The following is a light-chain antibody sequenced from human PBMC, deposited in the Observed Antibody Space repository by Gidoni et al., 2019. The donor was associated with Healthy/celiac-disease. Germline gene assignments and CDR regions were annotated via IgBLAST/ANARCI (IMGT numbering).Light chain of an antibody. V-gene: IGKV3-20*01. CDR1: QSVSSSY. J-gene: IGKJ1*01. CDR3: QQYGSSPL. Sequence: EIVLTQSPGTLSLSPGERATLSCRASQSVSSSYLAWYQQKPGQAPRLLIYGASSRATGIPDRCSGSGSGTDFTRTISRLEPEDFAVYYCQQYGSSPLFGQGTKVEIK. CDR2: GAS.